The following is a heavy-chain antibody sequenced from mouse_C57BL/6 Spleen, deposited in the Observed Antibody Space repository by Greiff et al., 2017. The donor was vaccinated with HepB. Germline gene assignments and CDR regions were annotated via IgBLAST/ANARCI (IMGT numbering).Heavy chain of an antibody. CDR3: ARDHDYYGTPYYFDY. CDR2: ISDGGSYT. D-gene: IGHD1-1*01. J-gene: IGHJ2*01. Sequence: EVQLVESGGGLVKPGGSLKLSCAASGFTFSSYAMSWVRQTPEKRLEWVATISDGGSYTYYPDNVKGRFTISRDNAKNNLYLQMSHLKSEDTAMYYCARDHDYYGTPYYFDYWGQGTTLTVSS. V-gene: IGHV5-4*01. CDR1: GFTFSSYA.